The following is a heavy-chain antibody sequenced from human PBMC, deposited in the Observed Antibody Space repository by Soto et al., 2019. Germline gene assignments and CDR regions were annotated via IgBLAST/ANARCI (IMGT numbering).Heavy chain of an antibody. CDR2: IIPIFGTA. Sequence: QVQLVQSGAEVKKPGSSVKVSCKASGGTFSSYAISWVRQAPGQGLEWMGGIIPIFGTANYAQKFQGRVTITADESTSTAYMELSSLRSEDTAVYYCATGADYYDSSGPFPGFDYWGQGTLVTVSS. D-gene: IGHD3-22*01. CDR1: GGTFSSYA. CDR3: ATGADYYDSSGPFPGFDY. V-gene: IGHV1-69*01. J-gene: IGHJ4*02.